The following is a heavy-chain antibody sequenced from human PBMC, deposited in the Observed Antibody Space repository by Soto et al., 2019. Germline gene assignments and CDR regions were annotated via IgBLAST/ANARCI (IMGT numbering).Heavy chain of an antibody. V-gene: IGHV3-11*06. CDR2: ISSSSRYA. J-gene: IGHJ6*02. D-gene: IGHD2-15*01. CDR3: ARDIGYCSGGRCYSYYYGMDV. CDR1: GFTFSDYY. Sequence: QVQLVESGGGLVKPGGSLRLSCVASGFTFSDYYMSWMRQAPGKGLEWVSYISSSSRYANYADSVKGRFTISRDNAKNSLYLQMNSLRAEDTAVYYCARDIGYCSGGRCYSYYYGMDVWGQGTTVTVSS.